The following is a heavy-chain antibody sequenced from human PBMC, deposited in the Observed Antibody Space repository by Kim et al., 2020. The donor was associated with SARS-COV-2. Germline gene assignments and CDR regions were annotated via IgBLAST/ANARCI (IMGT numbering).Heavy chain of an antibody. D-gene: IGHD6-19*01. Sequence: GGSLRLSCAASGFTFSSYAMSWVRQAPGKGLEWVSAISGSGGSTYYADSVKGRFTISRDNSKNTLYLQMNSLRAEDTAVYYCAKDHTWYSSGWYHLGYYYYYGMDVWGQGTTVTVSS. CDR2: ISGSGGST. J-gene: IGHJ6*02. CDR3: AKDHTWYSSGWYHLGYYYYYGMDV. V-gene: IGHV3-23*01. CDR1: GFTFSSYA.